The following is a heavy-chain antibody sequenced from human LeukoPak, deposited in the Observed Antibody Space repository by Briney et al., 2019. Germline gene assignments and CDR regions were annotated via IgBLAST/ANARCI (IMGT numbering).Heavy chain of an antibody. CDR3: ARGVRVVVPAAIGYYYYYYMDV. CDR1: GGTFSSYA. CDR2: IIPIFGTA. Sequence: SVKVSCKASGGTFSSYAISWVRQAPGQGLEWMGGIIPIFGTANYAQKFQGRVTITADESTSTAYMELSSLRSEDTAVYYCARGVRVVVPAAIGYYYYYYMDVWGKGTTVTVSS. D-gene: IGHD2-2*01. V-gene: IGHV1-69*13. J-gene: IGHJ6*03.